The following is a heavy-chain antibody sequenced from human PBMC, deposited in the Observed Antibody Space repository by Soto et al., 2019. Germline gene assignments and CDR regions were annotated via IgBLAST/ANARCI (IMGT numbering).Heavy chain of an antibody. Sequence: EVQLLESGGGLVQPGGSLRLSRAASGFTFSSYAMSWVRQAPGKGLVWVSAISGSGGSTYYADSVKGRFTISRDNSKNTLYLQMNSLRAGDTAVYYCAKAKSSKIGGDSSGRNPPDYWGQGTLVTVSS. CDR3: AKAKSSKIGGDSSGRNPPDY. CDR1: GFTFSSYA. V-gene: IGHV3-23*01. D-gene: IGHD3-22*01. CDR2: ISGSGGST. J-gene: IGHJ4*02.